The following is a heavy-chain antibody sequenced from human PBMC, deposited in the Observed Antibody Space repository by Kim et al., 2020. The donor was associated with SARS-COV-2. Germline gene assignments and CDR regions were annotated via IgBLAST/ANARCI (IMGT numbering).Heavy chain of an antibody. CDR1: GGSFSGYY. CDR2: INHSGST. Sequence: SETLSLTCAVYGGSFSGYYWSWIRQPPGKGLEWIGEINHSGSTNYNPSLKSRVTISVDTSKNQFSLKLSSVTAADTAVYYCASRQAAAGTALDYWGQGTLVTVSS. J-gene: IGHJ4*02. V-gene: IGHV4-34*01. D-gene: IGHD6-13*01. CDR3: ASRQAAAGTALDY.